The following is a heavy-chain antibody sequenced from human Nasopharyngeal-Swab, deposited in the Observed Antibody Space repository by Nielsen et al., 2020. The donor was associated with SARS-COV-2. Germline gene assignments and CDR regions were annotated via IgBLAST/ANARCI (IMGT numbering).Heavy chain of an antibody. V-gene: IGHV1-18*01. J-gene: IGHJ6*02. CDR2: ISAYNGNT. CDR1: GYTFTSYG. D-gene: IGHD3-22*01. Sequence: ASVKVSCKASGYTFTSYGISWVRQASGQGLEWMGWISAYNGNTNYAQKLQGRVTMTTDTSTSTAYMELRSLRSDDTAVYYCARISYSSGYYYYYYGMDVWGQGTTVTVSS. CDR3: ARISYSSGYYYYYYGMDV.